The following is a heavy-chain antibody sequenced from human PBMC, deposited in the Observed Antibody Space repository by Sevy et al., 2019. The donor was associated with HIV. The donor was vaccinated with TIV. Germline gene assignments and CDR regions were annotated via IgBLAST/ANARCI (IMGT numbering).Heavy chain of an antibody. CDR1: GFTFSDYA. J-gene: IGHJ4*02. V-gene: IGHV3-49*04. D-gene: IGHD6-19*01. Sequence: GGSLRLSCTASGFTFSDYAMSWVRQAPGKGLEWVGFIKTKTYGGTTEYAASVKGRFIISRDDSKNIAYLQMNSLKTDDTSVYYCTRDLYGSGWFYFDYWGQGTLVTVSS. CDR3: TRDLYGSGWFYFDY. CDR2: IKTKTYGGTT.